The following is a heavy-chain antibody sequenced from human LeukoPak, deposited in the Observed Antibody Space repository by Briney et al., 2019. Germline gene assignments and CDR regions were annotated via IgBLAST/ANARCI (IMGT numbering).Heavy chain of an antibody. CDR1: GGTFSSYA. CDR2: INPNSGGT. D-gene: IGHD2-21*02. V-gene: IGHV1-2*02. Sequence: GASVKVPCKASGGTFSSYAISWVRQAPGQGLEWMGWINPNSGGTNYAQKFQGRVTMTRDTSISTAYMELSRLKSDDTAVYYCASTSEDCGGDCYSIYYYYGMDVWGQGTTVTVSS. CDR3: ASTSEDCGGDCYSIYYYYGMDV. J-gene: IGHJ6*02.